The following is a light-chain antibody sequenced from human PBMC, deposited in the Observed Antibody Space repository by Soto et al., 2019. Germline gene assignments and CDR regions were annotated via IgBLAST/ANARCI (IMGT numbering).Light chain of an antibody. Sequence: QAVVTQEPSLTVSPGGTVTLTCASSTGAVTSGYYPNWVQQKPGQAPRALIYSTSNKHPCTPARFSGSLHGGKVALTLLGVQPENEAKYYCLLYYGGAYVFGTGTKV. V-gene: IGLV7-43*01. CDR1: TGAVTSGYY. J-gene: IGLJ1*01. CDR3: LLYYGGAYV. CDR2: STS.